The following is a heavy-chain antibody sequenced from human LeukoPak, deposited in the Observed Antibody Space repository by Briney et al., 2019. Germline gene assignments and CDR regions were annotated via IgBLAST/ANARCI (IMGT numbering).Heavy chain of an antibody. CDR1: GYTFTGYY. D-gene: IGHD5-12*01. V-gene: IGHV1-2*06. CDR2: INPIHGDT. J-gene: IGHJ4*02. Sequence: ASVKVSCKASGYTFTGYYMHWVRQAPGQGLEWMGRINPIHGDTNYAQRFQGRVTMTRDTSISTAYMELSRLTSDDTAVYYCARAASGYDYEVYCGQGTLVTVSS. CDR3: ARAASGYDYEVY.